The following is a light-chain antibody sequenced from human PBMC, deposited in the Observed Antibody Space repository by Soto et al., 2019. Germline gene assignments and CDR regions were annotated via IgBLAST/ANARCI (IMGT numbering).Light chain of an antibody. CDR3: QSYDSSMTAVA. J-gene: IGLJ2*01. CDR1: SSSIGAGYD. Sequence: QSALTQPPSVSGAPGQRVTISCTGSSSSIGAGYDVHWYRQLPGTATKLLIYDNANRPSGVPDRFSGSKSDTSASLAITGLQAEDEADYYCQSYDSSMTAVAFGGGTKGTVL. V-gene: IGLV1-40*01. CDR2: DNA.